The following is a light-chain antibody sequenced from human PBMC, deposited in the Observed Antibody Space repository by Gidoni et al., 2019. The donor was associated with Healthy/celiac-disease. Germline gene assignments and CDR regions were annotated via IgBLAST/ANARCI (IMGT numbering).Light chain of an antibody. CDR2: DAS. CDR3: QQYNSYPYT. Sequence: DIQMTKSPSTLSASVGDRVTITCRASQSISSWLAWYQQKPGKDPKLLIYDASRLESGVPSRFSGSGSGTEFTLTISSLQPDDFATYYCQQYNSYPYTFGQGTKLEIK. J-gene: IGKJ2*01. CDR1: QSISSW. V-gene: IGKV1-5*01.